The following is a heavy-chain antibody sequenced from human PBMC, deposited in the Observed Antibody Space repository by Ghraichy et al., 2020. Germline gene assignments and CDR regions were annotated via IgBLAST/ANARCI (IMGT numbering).Heavy chain of an antibody. CDR1: GFTFNSDW. D-gene: IGHD2-2*01. V-gene: IGHV3-7*03. CDR3: ARDVVVVPAARYFDL. Sequence: GGSLRLSCVASGFTFNSDWMSWVRQTPGKGLEWVANIKQDGSEKYYVDSVKGRFTISRDNAKNSLYLQMNSLGAEDTAVYYCARDVVVVPAARYFDLWGRGTLVTVSS. J-gene: IGHJ2*01. CDR2: IKQDGSEK.